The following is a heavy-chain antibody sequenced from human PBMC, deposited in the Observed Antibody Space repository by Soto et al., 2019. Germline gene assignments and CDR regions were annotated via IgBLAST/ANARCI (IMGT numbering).Heavy chain of an antibody. Sequence: GGSLRLSCAASGFTFSNYAMSWVRQAPGKGLEWVSGISGSGGSTYYADSVKGRFTISRDNSKNTLYLQMNSLRAEDTAVYYCAKQPYYDFWSGYNYGMDVWGQGTTVTVSS. D-gene: IGHD3-3*01. CDR3: AKQPYYDFWSGYNYGMDV. CDR2: ISGSGGST. CDR1: GFTFSNYA. V-gene: IGHV3-23*01. J-gene: IGHJ6*02.